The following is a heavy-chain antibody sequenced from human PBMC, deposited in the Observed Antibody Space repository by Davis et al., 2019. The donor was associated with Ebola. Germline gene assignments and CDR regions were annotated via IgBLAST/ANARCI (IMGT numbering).Heavy chain of an antibody. Sequence: GSLRLSCAASGFTFSDYYMSWIRQPPGKGLEWIGSIYHSGSTYYNPSLKSRVTISVDTSKNQFSLKLSSVTAADTAVYYCARLLAGRGDVWGQGTTVTVSS. CDR1: GFTFSDYY. CDR2: IYHSGST. CDR3: ARLLAGRGDV. V-gene: IGHV4-38-2*01. J-gene: IGHJ6*02. D-gene: IGHD6-6*01.